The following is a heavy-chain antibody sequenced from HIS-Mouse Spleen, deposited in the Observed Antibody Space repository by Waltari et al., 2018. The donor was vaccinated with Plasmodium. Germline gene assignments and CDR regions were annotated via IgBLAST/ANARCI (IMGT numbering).Heavy chain of an antibody. V-gene: IGHV3-7*01. CDR1: GFTFSSYW. CDR3: ASSCYLYFDL. CDR2: ITKDGIEK. D-gene: IGHD2-2*01. Sequence: EVQLVESGGGLVQPGGSLRLSCAASGFTFSSYWMSWVRQAPGKGLEWVAKITKDGIEKNYVDAVKGRFTISRDNAKNSLYLQMNSLRAEDTAVYYCASSCYLYFDLWGRGTRVTVSS. J-gene: IGHJ2*01.